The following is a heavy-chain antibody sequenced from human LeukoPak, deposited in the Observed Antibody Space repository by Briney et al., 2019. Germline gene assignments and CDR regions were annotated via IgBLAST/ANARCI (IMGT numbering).Heavy chain of an antibody. CDR1: GFTFSSYS. J-gene: IGHJ3*02. CDR2: ISSSSSYI. D-gene: IGHD3-10*01. CDR3: AREGRSGGGDI. V-gene: IGHV3-21*01. Sequence: GGSLRLSCAASGFTFSSYSMNWVRQAPGKGLEWVSSISSSSSYIYYADSVKGRFTISRDNAKNPLYLQMNSLRAEDTAVYYCAREGRSGGGDIWGQGTMVTVSS.